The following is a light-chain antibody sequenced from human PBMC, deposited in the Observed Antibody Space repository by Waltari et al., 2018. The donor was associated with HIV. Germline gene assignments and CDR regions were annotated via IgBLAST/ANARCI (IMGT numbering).Light chain of an antibody. V-gene: IGLV3-1*01. CDR1: NLGDKY. J-gene: IGLJ2*01. Sequence: SYELTQPPSVSVSPGQTASITCSGDNLGDKYACWYQQKPGQSPVLVIYQDIKRPSGIPERFSGSNSGNTATLTVSGTQPMDEADYYCQAWDRSNVVFGGGTKLTVL. CDR3: QAWDRSNVV. CDR2: QDI.